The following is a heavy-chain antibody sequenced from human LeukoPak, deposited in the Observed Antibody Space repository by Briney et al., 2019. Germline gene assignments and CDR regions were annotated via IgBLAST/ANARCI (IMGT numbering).Heavy chain of an antibody. CDR2: INPSGGST. Sequence: ASAKVSCKASGYTFTSYYMHWVRQAPGQGLEWMGIINPSGGSTSYAQKFQGRVTMTRDTSTSTVYMELSSLRSEDTAVYYCARSGVRYDSSGPFDYWGQGTLVTVSS. D-gene: IGHD3-22*01. V-gene: IGHV1-46*01. CDR3: ARSGVRYDSSGPFDY. J-gene: IGHJ4*02. CDR1: GYTFTSYY.